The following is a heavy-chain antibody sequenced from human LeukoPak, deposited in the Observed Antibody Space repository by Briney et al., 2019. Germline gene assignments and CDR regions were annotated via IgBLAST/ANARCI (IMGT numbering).Heavy chain of an antibody. J-gene: IGHJ4*02. Sequence: ASVKVSCKASGYTFTSYYMHWVRQAPGQGLEWMGWINPNSGGTNYAQKFQGRVTMTRDTSISTAYMELSRLRSDDTAVYYCARGLGSSYRPYFDYWGQGTLVTVSS. CDR2: INPNSGGT. D-gene: IGHD6-13*01. V-gene: IGHV1-2*02. CDR1: GYTFTSYY. CDR3: ARGLGSSYRPYFDY.